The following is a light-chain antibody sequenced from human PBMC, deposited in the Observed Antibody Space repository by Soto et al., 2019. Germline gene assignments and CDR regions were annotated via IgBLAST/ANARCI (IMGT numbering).Light chain of an antibody. CDR1: NNL. CDR2: EGT. CDR3: CAYVGARSYV. V-gene: IGLV2-23*01. Sequence: QSALTQPASVSGSPGQSITISGTGTNNLVSWYQQHPGKAPKVVVYEGTKRPSGVSNRFSGSNSGGTASLTISGLQAKDEASYFCCAYVGARSYVFGPGTKVTVL. J-gene: IGLJ1*01.